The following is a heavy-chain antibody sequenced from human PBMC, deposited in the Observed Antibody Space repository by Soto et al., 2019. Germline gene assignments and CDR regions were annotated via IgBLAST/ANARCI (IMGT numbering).Heavy chain of an antibody. CDR2: INAGNGNT. D-gene: IGHD3-3*01. CDR1: GYTFISYA. Sequence: ASVNVSCKASGYTFISYAMHWVRQAPGQRLEWMGWINAGNGNTKYSQKFQGRVTITRDTSASTAYMELSSLRSEDTAVYYCARPVFGVDLNTLPLTGGGWLDPSGQGPLVTVSS. CDR3: ARPVFGVDLNTLPLTGGGWLDP. J-gene: IGHJ5*02. V-gene: IGHV1-3*01.